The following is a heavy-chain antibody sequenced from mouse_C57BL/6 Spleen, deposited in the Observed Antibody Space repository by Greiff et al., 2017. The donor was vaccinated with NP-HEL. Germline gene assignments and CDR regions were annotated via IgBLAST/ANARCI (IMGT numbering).Heavy chain of an antibody. CDR1: GYTFTSYW. D-gene: IGHD1-1*01. CDR3: AIITTVNAMDY. CDR2: IDPSDSYT. V-gene: IGHV1-50*01. Sequence: QVQLQQPGAELVKPGASVKLSCKASGYTFTSYWMQWVKQRPGQGLEWIGEIDPSDSYTNYNQKFKGKATLTVDTSSSTAYMQLSSLTSEDSAVYYCAIITTVNAMDYWGQGTSVTVSS. J-gene: IGHJ4*01.